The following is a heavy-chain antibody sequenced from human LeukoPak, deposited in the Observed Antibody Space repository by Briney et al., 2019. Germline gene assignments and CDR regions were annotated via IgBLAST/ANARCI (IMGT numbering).Heavy chain of an antibody. CDR3: ARGGANWFDP. CDR2: IYSSGST. CDR1: GGSISDFY. D-gene: IGHD4/OR15-4a*01. J-gene: IGHJ5*02. V-gene: IGHV4-4*07. Sequence: SETLSLTCTVSGGSISDFYWSWIRQPAGKGLESIGRIYSSGSTNYNPSLKSRVTMSVDTSKNQFSLKLTSVTAADTAVYYCARGGANWFDPWGQGTLVTVSS.